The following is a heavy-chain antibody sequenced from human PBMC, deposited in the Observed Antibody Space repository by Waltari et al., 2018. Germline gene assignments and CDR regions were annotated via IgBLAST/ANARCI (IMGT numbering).Heavy chain of an antibody. D-gene: IGHD2-2*01. CDR2: ISTTGRYI. Sequence: EALLVESWRGMVKRGGSLRLSCTASGFTCSTYPMIWVLQAPGKGIEWVSSISTTGRYIYYADSVKGRFPISRDNAKNSLYLQMDSLRGEDKAVYYCARDGVSRYCTSATCYEGPQYYYYYYMDVWGKGTTVTVSS. J-gene: IGHJ6*03. CDR3: ARDGVSRYCTSATCYEGPQYYYYYYMDV. V-gene: IGHV3-21*01. CDR1: GFTCSTYP.